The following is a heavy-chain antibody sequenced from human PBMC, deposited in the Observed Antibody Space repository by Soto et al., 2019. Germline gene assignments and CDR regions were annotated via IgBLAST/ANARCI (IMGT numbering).Heavy chain of an antibody. V-gene: IGHV3-30-3*01. CDR1: GFTFSSYA. CDR2: ISYDGSNK. D-gene: IGHD2-2*01. Sequence: GGSLRLSCAASGFTFSSYAMRWVRQAPGKGLEWVAVISYDGSNKYYADSVKGRFTISRDNSKNTLYLQMNSLRAEDTAVYYCARDMCISTSCYPDFDYWGQGTLVTVSS. CDR3: ARDMCISTSCYPDFDY. J-gene: IGHJ4*02.